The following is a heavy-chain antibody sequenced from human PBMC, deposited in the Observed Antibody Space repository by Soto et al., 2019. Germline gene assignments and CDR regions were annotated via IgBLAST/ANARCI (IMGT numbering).Heavy chain of an antibody. J-gene: IGHJ4*02. CDR1: GFTFTSYG. CDR3: AKEGDXYDISTGYFGSKAYFDH. V-gene: IGHV3-30*18. CDR2: ISSDGRNK. Sequence: PGGSLRLSCAASGFTFTSYGMHWVRQAPGKGLEWVAVISSDGRNKYYSDSVKGRFTISRDVSKNTVFLHMDSLSAEDTAVYYCAKEGDXYDISTGYFGSKAYFDHWGQGTLVTVSS. D-gene: IGHD3-9*01.